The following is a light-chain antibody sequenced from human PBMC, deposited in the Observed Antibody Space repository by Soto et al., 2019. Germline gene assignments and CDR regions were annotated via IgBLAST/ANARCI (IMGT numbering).Light chain of an antibody. CDR2: DAS. V-gene: IGKV1-39*01. CDR1: QSIGTN. CDR3: RQYYSFPRT. J-gene: IGKJ2*01. Sequence: DIQMTQSPSSLSASVGDRVTITCRASQSIGTNLNWYHQKPGKAPNLLIYDASSLQSGVPSRFSGSGSGTDFTLTISSLQPEDFATYFCRQYYSFPRTFGQGTKLEIK.